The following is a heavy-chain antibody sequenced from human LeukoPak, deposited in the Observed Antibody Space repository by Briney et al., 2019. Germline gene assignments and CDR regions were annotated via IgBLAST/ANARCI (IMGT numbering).Heavy chain of an antibody. V-gene: IGHV3-21*01. D-gene: IGHD1-14*01. J-gene: IGHJ3*02. CDR3: AKDPNRGGRATDAFDI. CDR1: GFTFSSYN. CDR2: ISLSSGYM. Sequence: GGSLRLSCAASGFTFSSYNMNWVRQAPGKGLEWISSISLSSGYMYYAGSVKGRFTISRDNAKNSLYLQMNSLRAEDTAVYYCAKDPNRGGRATDAFDIWGQGTMVTVSS.